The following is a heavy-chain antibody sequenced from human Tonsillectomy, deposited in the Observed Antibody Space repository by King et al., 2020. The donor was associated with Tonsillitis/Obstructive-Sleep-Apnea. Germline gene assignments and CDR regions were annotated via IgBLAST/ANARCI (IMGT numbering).Heavy chain of an antibody. J-gene: IGHJ6*03. D-gene: IGHD3-3*01. CDR1: GFTFSSYS. CDR2: IISSSSTI. CDR3: ARDDQGDDFWRGYSNYYYYYMDV. V-gene: IGHV3-48*02. Sequence: VQLVESGGGLVQPGGSLRLSCAASGFTFSSYSMNWVRQAPGKGLEWVSYIISSSSTIYYADSVKGRFPISRDNGKNSMYLQMNSLRDEDTAVYYFARDDQGDDFWRGYSNYYYYYMDVWGKGTTVTVSS.